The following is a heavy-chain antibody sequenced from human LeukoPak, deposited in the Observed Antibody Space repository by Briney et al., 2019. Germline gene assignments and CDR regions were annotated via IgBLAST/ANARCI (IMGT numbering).Heavy chain of an antibody. CDR3: ASPHYDILTGHASGFDY. J-gene: IGHJ4*02. Sequence: PGGSLRLSCAASGFTFSSYSMNWVRQAPGKGLEWVSYISSSSSTIYYADSVKGRFTISRDNAKNSLYLQMNSLRAEDTAVYYCASPHYDILTGHASGFDYWGQGTLVTVSS. CDR1: GFTFSSYS. D-gene: IGHD3-9*01. CDR2: ISSSSSTI. V-gene: IGHV3-48*04.